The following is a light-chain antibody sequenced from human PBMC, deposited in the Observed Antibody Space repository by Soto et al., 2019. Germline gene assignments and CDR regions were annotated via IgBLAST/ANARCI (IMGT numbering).Light chain of an antibody. CDR3: SSFTTSSTYV. Sequence: QSALTQPASVSGSPGQSITISCTVTSSDIGAYNYVSWYQQYPGRAPKLMIYEVNNRPSGVSNRFSGSKSGNTASLTISGLQAEDEADYYCSSFTTSSTYVVGAGTKVTLL. V-gene: IGLV2-14*01. J-gene: IGLJ1*01. CDR2: EVN. CDR1: SSDIGAYNY.